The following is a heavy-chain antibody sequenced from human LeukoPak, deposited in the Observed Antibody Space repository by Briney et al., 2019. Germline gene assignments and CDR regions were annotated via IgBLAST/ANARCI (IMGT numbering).Heavy chain of an antibody. CDR3: ASGLSIAVAGTVHFLFDY. Sequence: GSSVKVSCKASGGTFSSYAISWVRQAPGQGLEWMVGIIAIFGTANYAQKFQGRVTITTDESTSTAYMELSSLRSEDTAVYYCASGLSIAVAGTVHFLFDYWGQGTLVTVSS. CDR2: IIAIFGTA. CDR1: GGTFSSYA. J-gene: IGHJ4*02. V-gene: IGHV1-69*05. D-gene: IGHD6-19*01.